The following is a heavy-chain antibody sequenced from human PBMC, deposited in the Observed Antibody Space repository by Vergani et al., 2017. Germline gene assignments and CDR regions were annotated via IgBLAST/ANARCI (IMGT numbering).Heavy chain of an antibody. J-gene: IGHJ5*02. V-gene: IGHV4-59*01. CDR2: IYYSGST. D-gene: IGHD3-10*01. CDR3: ARVVTMVRGVLNWFDP. Sequence: QVQLQESGPGLVKPSETLSLTCTVSGGSISSYYWSWIRQPPGKGLEWIGYIYYSGSTNYNPSLKRRVTISVDTSKNQFSLKLSSVTAADTAVYYCARVVTMVRGVLNWFDPWGQGTLVTVSS. CDR1: GGSISSYY.